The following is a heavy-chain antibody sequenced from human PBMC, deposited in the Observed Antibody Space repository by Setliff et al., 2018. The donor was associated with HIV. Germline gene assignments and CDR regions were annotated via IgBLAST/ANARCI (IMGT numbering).Heavy chain of an antibody. CDR2: IRYDGSNK. J-gene: IGHJ6*03. CDR1: GFSFSSYS. CDR3: AKVPGVWFGELLPYYYYYYMDV. V-gene: IGHV3-30*02. Sequence: PGGSLRLSCGASGFSFSSYSMNWVRQAPGKGLEWVAFIRYDGSNKYYADSVKGRFTISRDNSKNTLYLQMNSLRAEDTAVYYCAKVPGVWFGELLPYYYYYYMDVWGKGTTVTVSS. D-gene: IGHD3-10*01.